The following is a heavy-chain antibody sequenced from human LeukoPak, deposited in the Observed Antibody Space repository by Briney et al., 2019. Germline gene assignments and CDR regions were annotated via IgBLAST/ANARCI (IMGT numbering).Heavy chain of an antibody. D-gene: IGHD6-6*01. CDR3: ARDLPVEYSSSQYFDY. CDR2: ISSSSSYI. V-gene: IGHV3-21*01. Sequence: GSLRPSCAASGFTFSSYSMNWVCQAPGKGLEWVSSISSSSSYIYYADSVKGRFTISRDNAKNSLYLQMNSLRAEDTAVYYCARDLPVEYSSSQYFDYWGQGTLVTVSS. CDR1: GFTFSSYS. J-gene: IGHJ4*02.